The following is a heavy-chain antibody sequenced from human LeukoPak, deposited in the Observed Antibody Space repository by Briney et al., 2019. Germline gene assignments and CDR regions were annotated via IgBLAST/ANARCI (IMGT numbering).Heavy chain of an antibody. D-gene: IGHD2-2*01. CDR2: ISWNSGTI. CDR1: GFTFDDYA. J-gene: IGHJ4*02. V-gene: IGHV3-9*01. CDR3: AKEGCRSTSCYVNS. Sequence: GGSLRLSCAASGFTFDDYAMHWVRQAPGKGLEWVSDISWNSGTIGYADSVKGRFTISRDNAKNSLYLQMNSLRAEDTALYYCAKEGCRSTSCYVNSWGQGTLVTVSS.